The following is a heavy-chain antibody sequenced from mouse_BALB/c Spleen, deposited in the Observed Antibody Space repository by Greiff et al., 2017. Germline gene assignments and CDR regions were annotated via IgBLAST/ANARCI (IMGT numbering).Heavy chain of an antibody. CDR1: GYSFTGYF. CDR2: INPYNGDT. V-gene: IGHV1-20*02. CDR3: ARERDGNYDWFAY. J-gene: IGHJ3*01. D-gene: IGHD2-1*01. Sequence: VQLQQSGPELVKPGASVKISCKASGYSFTGYFMNWVMQSHGKSLEWIGRINPYNGDTFYNQKFKGKATLTVDKSSSTAHMELRSLASEDSAVYYCARERDGNYDWFAYWGQGTLVTVSA.